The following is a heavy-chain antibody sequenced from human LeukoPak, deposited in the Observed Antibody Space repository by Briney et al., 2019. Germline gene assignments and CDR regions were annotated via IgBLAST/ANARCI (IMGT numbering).Heavy chain of an antibody. J-gene: IGHJ4*02. CDR3: TRETSSRYFDY. CDR1: GNTFTSYD. CDR2: MNPNSGRT. V-gene: IGHV1-8*01. Sequence: ASVKVSCKASGNTFTSYDINWVRQATGQGLEWMGWMNPNSGRTGYAQNFQGRITITRNTSISTAYMELSSLRSEDTAVYYCTRETSSRYFDYWGQGTLVTVSS.